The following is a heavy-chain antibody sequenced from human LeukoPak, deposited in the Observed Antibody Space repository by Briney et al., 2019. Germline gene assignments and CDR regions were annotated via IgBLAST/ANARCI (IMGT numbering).Heavy chain of an antibody. CDR2: IKEDGSEK. J-gene: IGHJ3*02. CDR3: AREFNIAVAGIYTGFDI. D-gene: IGHD6-19*01. Sequence: GGSLRLSCAASKFTFTNYWMSWVRQAPGKGLEWVANIKEDGSEKRYVGSMKGRFTISRDNAKNSLYLQMNSLRADDTAVYYCAREFNIAVAGIYTGFDIWGQGTMVTVSS. CDR1: KFTFTNYW. V-gene: IGHV3-7*03.